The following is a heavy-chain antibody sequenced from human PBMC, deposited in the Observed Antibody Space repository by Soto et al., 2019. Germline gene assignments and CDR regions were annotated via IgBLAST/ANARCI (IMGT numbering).Heavy chain of an antibody. Sequence: RASVKVSCKASGYTLTDYYIHWVRQAPGQGLEWMAWFNPNSGGTNCVEKLQDRVTMTRDTTINTAYMELTRLTSDDTAVYYCARGFWSGGDSDDGYSWFDPWGQRTLVTFSS. CDR2: FNPNSGGT. D-gene: IGHD2-21*02. J-gene: IGHJ5*02. CDR3: ARGFWSGGDSDDGYSWFDP. V-gene: IGHV1-2*02. CDR1: GYTLTDYY.